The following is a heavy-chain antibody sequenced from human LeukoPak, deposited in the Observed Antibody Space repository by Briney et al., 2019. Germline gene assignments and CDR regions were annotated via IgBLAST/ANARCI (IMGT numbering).Heavy chain of an antibody. J-gene: IGHJ4*02. CDR2: ISYDGSNK. D-gene: IGHD6-19*01. V-gene: IGHV3-30*18. CDR1: AFTFGAYG. CDR3: AKEVTRPNRAVAGLNY. Sequence: PGRSLRLSCAASAFTFGAYGMHWVRQAPGKGLEWVAIISYDGSNKYYTDSVKGRFTISRDNSRHTLYLQMNSLTGDDTAVYYCAKEVTRPNRAVAGLNYWGQGTLVTVSS.